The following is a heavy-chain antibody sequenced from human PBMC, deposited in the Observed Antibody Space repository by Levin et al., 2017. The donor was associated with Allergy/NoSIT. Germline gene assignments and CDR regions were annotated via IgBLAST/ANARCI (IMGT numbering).Heavy chain of an antibody. V-gene: IGHV3-23*01. Sequence: GESLKISCAASGFTFSSYAMSWVRQAPGKGLEWVSAISGSGGSTYYADSVKGRFTISRDNSKNTLYLQMNSLRAEDTAVYYCAKDRISIRPADAFDIWGQGTMVTVSS. CDR1: GFTFSSYA. D-gene: IGHD1-1*01. CDR3: AKDRISIRPADAFDI. CDR2: ISGSGGST. J-gene: IGHJ3*02.